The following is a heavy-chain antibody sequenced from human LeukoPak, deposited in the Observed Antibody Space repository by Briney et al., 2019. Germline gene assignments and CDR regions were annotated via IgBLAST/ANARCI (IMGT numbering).Heavy chain of an antibody. D-gene: IGHD3-10*01. Sequence: PSETLSLTCTVSGDSISSSIYYWVWIRQPPGKGLEWIGYIYYSGSPTYNPSLRSRVTISVDTSKNQFSLKLSSVTAADTAVYYCARVFYYGSGTFDLWGRGTLVTVSS. V-gene: IGHV4-61*05. CDR2: IYYSGSP. J-gene: IGHJ2*01. CDR1: GDSISSSIYY. CDR3: ARVFYYGSGTFDL.